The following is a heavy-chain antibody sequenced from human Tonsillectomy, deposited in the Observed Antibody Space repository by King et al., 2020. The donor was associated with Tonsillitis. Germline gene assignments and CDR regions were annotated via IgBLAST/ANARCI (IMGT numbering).Heavy chain of an antibody. CDR1: GFNRNVYA. D-gene: IGHD2-8*01. V-gene: IGHV3-33*08. CDR2: SWSDGSQQ. CDR3: ARDSTMGPGVFDP. Sequence: VQLVESEGGAVRPGRSLRLSCAASGFNRNVYAMHWVRQAPGKAMEWVAVSWSDGSQQQFSDAVKGRSYISRDTSTNTLSLRMSDLRVDDTAVYYCARDSTMGPGVFDPWGQGTLVTVS. J-gene: IGHJ5*02.